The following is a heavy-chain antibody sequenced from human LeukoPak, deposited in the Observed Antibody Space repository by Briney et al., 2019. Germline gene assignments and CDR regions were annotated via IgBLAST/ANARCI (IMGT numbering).Heavy chain of an antibody. V-gene: IGHV1-8*01. CDR1: GYTFTSYD. CDR3: ARVQRWLQLLVY. Sequence: GASVKVSCTASGYTFTSYDINWVRQATGRGLEWMGWMNPNSGNTGYAQKFQGRVTMTRNTSISTDYMELSSLRSEDTAVYYCARVQRWLQLLVYWGQGTLVTVSS. CDR2: MNPNSGNT. J-gene: IGHJ4*02. D-gene: IGHD5-24*01.